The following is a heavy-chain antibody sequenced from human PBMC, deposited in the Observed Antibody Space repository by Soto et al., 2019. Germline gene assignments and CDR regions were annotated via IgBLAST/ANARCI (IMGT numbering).Heavy chain of an antibody. J-gene: IGHJ6*02. CDR1: GGSFSGYY. Sequence: QVQLQQWGAGLLKPSGTLSLTCAVYGGSFSGYYWSWIRQPPGKGLEWIGEINHSGVTNYKPSLKRRVTISVDTSKTQFSLQLKSVTAADTALYYCARFSGSYSDAMDVWGQGSTVTVSS. CDR3: ARFSGSYSDAMDV. V-gene: IGHV4-34*01. CDR2: INHSGVT. D-gene: IGHD6-19*01.